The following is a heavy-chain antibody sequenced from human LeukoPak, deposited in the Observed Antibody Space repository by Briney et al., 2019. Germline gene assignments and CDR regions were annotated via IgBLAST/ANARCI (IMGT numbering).Heavy chain of an antibody. Sequence: PSETLSLTYTVSGGSISSSSYYWGWIRQPRGKGLEWIGSIYYSGSTYYNPSLKSRVTISVDTSKNQFSLKLSSVTAADTAVYYCARERHGDFDYWGQGTLVTVSS. CDR2: IYYSGST. V-gene: IGHV4-39*07. CDR1: GGSISSSSYY. CDR3: ARERHGDFDY. D-gene: IGHD4-17*01. J-gene: IGHJ4*02.